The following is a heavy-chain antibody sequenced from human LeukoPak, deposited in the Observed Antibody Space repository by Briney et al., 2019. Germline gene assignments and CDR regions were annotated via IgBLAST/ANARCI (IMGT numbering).Heavy chain of an antibody. D-gene: IGHD6-13*01. CDR1: GFTFGDYA. CDR2: IRSKAYGGTT. V-gene: IGHV3-49*04. CDR3: TRDIAAAGRMYYYYYMDV. Sequence: GGSLRLSCTASGFTFGDYAMSWVRQAPGKGLEWVGFIRSKAYGGTTEYAASVKGRFTISRDDSRSIAYLQMNSLKTEDTAVYYCTRDIAAAGRMYYYYYMDVWGKGTTVTISS. J-gene: IGHJ6*03.